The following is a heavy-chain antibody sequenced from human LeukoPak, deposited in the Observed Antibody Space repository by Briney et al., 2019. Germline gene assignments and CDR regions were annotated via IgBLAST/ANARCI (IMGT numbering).Heavy chain of an antibody. CDR1: GGSISSYY. J-gene: IGHJ5*02. CDR2: NYYSGST. D-gene: IGHD3-22*01. V-gene: IGHV4-59*01. CDR3: ARADDSSGYYSAWFDP. Sequence: SETLSLTCTVSGGSISSYYWSWIRQPPGKGLEWIGYNYYSGSTNHNPSLKSRVTISVDTSKNQFSLKLSSVTAADTAVYYCARADDSSGYYSAWFDPWGQGTLVTVSS.